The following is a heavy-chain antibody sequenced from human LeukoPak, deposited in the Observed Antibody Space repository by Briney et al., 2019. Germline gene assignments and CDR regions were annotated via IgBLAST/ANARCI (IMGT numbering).Heavy chain of an antibody. D-gene: IGHD3-9*01. Sequence: PSETLSLTCTVSGGSISSYYWSWIRQPPGKGLEWIGYIYTSGSTYYNPSLKSRVTISVDTSKNQFSLKLSSVTAADTAVYYCARQVYDILTGYYPFYYWGQGTLVTVSS. V-gene: IGHV4-4*08. CDR2: IYTSGST. CDR3: ARQVYDILTGYYPFYY. CDR1: GGSISSYY. J-gene: IGHJ4*02.